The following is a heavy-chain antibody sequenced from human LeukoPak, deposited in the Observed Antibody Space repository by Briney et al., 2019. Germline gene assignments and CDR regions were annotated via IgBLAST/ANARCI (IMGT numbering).Heavy chain of an antibody. Sequence: SETLSLTCSVSGYSISSNYYWGWIRQPPWKGLEWIGSIHHTGSTYYSPSFQGQVTISVDKSISTAYLQWSSLKASDTAMYYCARSTGSGSGGSDTFDIWGQGTLITVSS. D-gene: IGHD2-15*01. CDR2: IHHTGST. V-gene: IGHV4-38-2*01. CDR3: ARSTGSGSGGSDTFDI. CDR1: GYSISSNYY. J-gene: IGHJ3*02.